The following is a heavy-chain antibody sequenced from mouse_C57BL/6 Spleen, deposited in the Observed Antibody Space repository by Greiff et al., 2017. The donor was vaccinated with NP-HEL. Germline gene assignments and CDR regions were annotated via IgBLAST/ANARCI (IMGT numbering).Heavy chain of an antibody. CDR2: IRNKANGYTT. V-gene: IGHV7-3*01. CDR1: GFTFTDYY. CDR3: ARYEYYGSRSYWYFDV. D-gene: IGHD1-1*01. Sequence: DVMLVESGGGLVQPGGSLSLSCAASGFTFTDYYMSWVRQPPGKALEWLGFIRNKANGYTTEYTASVKGRFTISRDNSPSILYLQMNALRAEESASYYCARYEYYGSRSYWYFDVWGTGTTVTVSS. J-gene: IGHJ1*03.